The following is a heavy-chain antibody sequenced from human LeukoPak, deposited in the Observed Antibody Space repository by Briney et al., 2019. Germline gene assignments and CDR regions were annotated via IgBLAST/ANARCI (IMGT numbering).Heavy chain of an antibody. J-gene: IGHJ6*02. V-gene: IGHV4-39*07. D-gene: IGHD3-10*01. CDR2: IYFSGST. CDR1: GDSISSADYY. Sequence: SETLSLTCTVSGDSISSADYYWGWVRQPPGKGLEWIGSIYFSGSTYYNPSLKSRVTISVETSKVQFSLKLSSVTAADTAVYYCAREGVTLVRGVVLDYYGMGVWGQGTTVTVSS. CDR3: AREGVTLVRGVVLDYYGMGV.